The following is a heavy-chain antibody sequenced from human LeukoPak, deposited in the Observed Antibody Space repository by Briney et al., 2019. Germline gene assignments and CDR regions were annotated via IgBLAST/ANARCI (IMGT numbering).Heavy chain of an antibody. D-gene: IGHD6-6*01. CDR3: ARGTFEYSSSSQYYYYYYYMDV. CDR1: GGSISSGSYY. J-gene: IGHJ6*03. V-gene: IGHV4-61*02. CDR2: IYTSGST. Sequence: PSETLSLTCTVSGGSISSGSYYWSWIRQPAGKGLEWIGRIYTSGSTNYNPSLKSRVTISVDTSKNQFSLKLSSVTAADTAVYYCARGTFEYSSSSQYYYYYYYMDVWGKGTTVTVSS.